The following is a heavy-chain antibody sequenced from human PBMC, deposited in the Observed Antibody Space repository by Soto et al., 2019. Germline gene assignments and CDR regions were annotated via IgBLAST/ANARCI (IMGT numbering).Heavy chain of an antibody. V-gene: IGHV3-53*02. Sequence: EVQLVETGGGLIQPGGSLRLSCAASGFTVSSNYMSWVRQAPGKGLEWGSVIYSGGSTYYADSVKGRFTISRDNSKNSQYLQMNSLRAEDRAVYYCVRVPYSGSYSDACDIWGQGTMVTVSS. J-gene: IGHJ3*02. D-gene: IGHD1-26*01. CDR2: IYSGGST. CDR1: GFTVSSNY. CDR3: VRVPYSGSYSDACDI.